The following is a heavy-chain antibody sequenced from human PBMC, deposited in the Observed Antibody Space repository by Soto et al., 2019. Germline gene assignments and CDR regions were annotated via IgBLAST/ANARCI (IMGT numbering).Heavy chain of an antibody. Sequence: QVQLVESGGGVVQPGRSLRLSCAASGFTFSSYGMHWVRQAPGKGLEWVAVISHDGTNKDYADSVKGRFTISRDNSKNTLYLQMNSLRDEDTAVYYCAKDLQATLDFYYGMDVWGQGTTVTVSS. CDR1: GFTFSSYG. CDR2: ISHDGTNK. D-gene: IGHD6-13*01. V-gene: IGHV3-30*18. J-gene: IGHJ6*02. CDR3: AKDLQATLDFYYGMDV.